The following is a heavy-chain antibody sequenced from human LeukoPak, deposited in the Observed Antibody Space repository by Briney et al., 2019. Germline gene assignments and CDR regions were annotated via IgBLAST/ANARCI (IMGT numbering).Heavy chain of an antibody. CDR3: AISCSGGSCYSEGNYYMDV. CDR1: GYTFTGYY. Sequence: ASVKVSCKASGYTFTGYYMHWVRQAPGQGLEWMGWINPNSGGTNYAQKFQGRVTMTRDTSISTAYMELSRLRSDDPAVYYCAISCSGGSCYSEGNYYMDVWGKGTTVTVSS. D-gene: IGHD2-15*01. CDR2: INPNSGGT. V-gene: IGHV1-2*02. J-gene: IGHJ6*03.